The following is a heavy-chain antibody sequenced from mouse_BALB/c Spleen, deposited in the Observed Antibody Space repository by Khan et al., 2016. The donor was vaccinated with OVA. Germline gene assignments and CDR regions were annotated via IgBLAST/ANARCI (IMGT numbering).Heavy chain of an antibody. D-gene: IGHD1-1*01. CDR2: ISTSGSYT. CDR1: GFTFSNYG. V-gene: IGHV5-6*01. Sequence: EVELVESGGDLVKPGGSLKLSCAASGFTFSNYGMSWVRQTPDKRLEWVAIISTSGSYTYYPDSVKGRFTISRDNAKNTLYLQMSSLKSEDTAIYHCARCLYGSSYDYCAMDYWGQGTSVTVSS. CDR3: ARCLYGSSYDYCAMDY. J-gene: IGHJ4*01.